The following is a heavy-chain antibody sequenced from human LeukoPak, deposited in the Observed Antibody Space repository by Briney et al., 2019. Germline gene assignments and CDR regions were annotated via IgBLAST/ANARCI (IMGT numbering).Heavy chain of an antibody. CDR3: AKGLHASAWYPADY. J-gene: IGHJ4*02. V-gene: IGHV3-30*02. CDR1: GFTFSSYG. Sequence: GGSLRLSCAASGFTFSSYGMHWVRQAPGKGLEWVAFIRYDGSNKYYADSVKGRFTISRDNSKNTLYLQMNSLRVENTAVYYCAKGLHASAWYPADYWGQGTRVTVSS. D-gene: IGHD6-19*01. CDR2: IRYDGSNK.